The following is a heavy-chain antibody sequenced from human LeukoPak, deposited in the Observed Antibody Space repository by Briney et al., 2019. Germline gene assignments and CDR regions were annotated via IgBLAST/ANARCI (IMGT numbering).Heavy chain of an antibody. CDR1: GYSISSGYY. J-gene: IGHJ4*02. D-gene: IGHD4-11*01. V-gene: IGHV4-38-2*02. CDR3: ARVLAYSASSDY. Sequence: SETLSLTCTVSGYSISSGYYWGWIRQPPGKGLEWIGSIHHSGITYYNPSLKSRVTILVDTSKNQVSLELSSVTAADTAVYYCARVLAYSASSDYWGQGTLVTVSS. CDR2: IHHSGIT.